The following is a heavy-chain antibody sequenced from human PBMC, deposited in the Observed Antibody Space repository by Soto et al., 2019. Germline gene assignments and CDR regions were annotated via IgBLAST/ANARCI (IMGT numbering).Heavy chain of an antibody. V-gene: IGHV1-46*01. CDR3: ARGVLLAPDV. J-gene: IGHJ6*02. Sequence: ASVKVSCKASGYTFTSYYMHWVRQAPGQGLEWMGIINPSLKSRVTVSIDPSKNQFSLQMSSITAADTAVYYCARGVLLAPDVWGQGTTVTVSS. CDR1: GYTFTSYY. CDR2: INP. D-gene: IGHD1-26*01.